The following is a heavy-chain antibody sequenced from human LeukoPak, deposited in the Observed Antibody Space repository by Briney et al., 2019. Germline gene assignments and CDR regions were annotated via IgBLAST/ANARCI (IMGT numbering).Heavy chain of an antibody. CDR3: TTDYYDYVWGSYLPDN. J-gene: IGHJ4*02. CDR2: IKGKTEGGTT. Sequence: PGGSLRLSCAASGFTFSSYWMSWVRQAPGKGLEWVGRIKGKTEGGTTDYAAPVKDRFTISRDDSKNTLYLQMNSLKPEDTAVYYCTTDYYDYVWGSYLPDNWGQGTLVTVSS. CDR1: GFTFSSYW. D-gene: IGHD3-16*02. V-gene: IGHV3-15*01.